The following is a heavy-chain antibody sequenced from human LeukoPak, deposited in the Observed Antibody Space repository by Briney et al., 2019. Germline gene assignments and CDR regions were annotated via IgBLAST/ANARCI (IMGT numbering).Heavy chain of an antibody. D-gene: IGHD6-19*01. CDR3: ARLRGWFDY. V-gene: IGHV3-23*01. CDR2: ISGSGSRT. CDR1: GFTFSTYI. J-gene: IGHJ4*02. Sequence: PGGSLRLSCAASGFTFSTYIMSWVRQAPGKGLEWVSSISGSGSRTYYADSVKGRFSISRDNSRNTLYLQMNSLRGEATAVYYCARLRGWFDYWGQGTLVTVSS.